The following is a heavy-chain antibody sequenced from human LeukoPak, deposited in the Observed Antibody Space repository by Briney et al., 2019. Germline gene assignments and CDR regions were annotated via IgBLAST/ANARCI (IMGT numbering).Heavy chain of an antibody. Sequence: ASVKVSCKASGYTFTGYYMHWVRQAPGQGLEWMGWINPDSGGTNYAQKFQGRVTMTRDTSISTAYMELSRLRSDDTAVYYCARDLETAMVPAYYYYGMDVWGQGTTVTVSS. CDR2: INPDSGGT. CDR1: GYTFTGYY. V-gene: IGHV1-2*02. CDR3: ARDLETAMVPAYYYYGMDV. D-gene: IGHD5-18*01. J-gene: IGHJ6*02.